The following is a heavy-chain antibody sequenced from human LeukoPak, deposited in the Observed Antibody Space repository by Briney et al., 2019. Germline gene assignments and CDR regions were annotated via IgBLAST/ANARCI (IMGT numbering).Heavy chain of an antibody. CDR3: ASQHGRFPRGNFDY. CDR1: GFTFSDYY. Sequence: GGSLRLSCAASGFTFSDYYMSWIRQAPGKGLEWVSYISSSGSTVYYADSVKGRFTISRDNAKNSLYLQMNSLRAEDTAVYYCASQHGRFPRGNFDYWGQGTLVTVSS. V-gene: IGHV3-11*04. J-gene: IGHJ4*02. CDR2: ISSSGSTV. D-gene: IGHD3-16*01.